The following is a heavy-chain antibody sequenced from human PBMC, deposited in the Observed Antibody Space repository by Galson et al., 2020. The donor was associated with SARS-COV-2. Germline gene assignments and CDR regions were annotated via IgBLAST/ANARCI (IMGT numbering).Heavy chain of an antibody. Sequence: SETLYLTCTASGGTISSGGKYWIWLRYHPGKDLDGIGYIYYSGNTYYNPSLKRRVTISVDTSKNQFSLKLSAVTTADAAVYYCARENTAFEYWGQGALVAVSS. V-gene: IGHV4-31*03. J-gene: IGHJ4*02. CDR3: ARENTAFEY. CDR2: IYYSGNT. CDR1: GGTISSGGKY.